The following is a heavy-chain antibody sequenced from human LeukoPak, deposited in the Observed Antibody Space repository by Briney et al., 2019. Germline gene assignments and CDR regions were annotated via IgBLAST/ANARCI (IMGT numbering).Heavy chain of an antibody. V-gene: IGHV3-74*01. CDR3: ARDGYNYYMDV. CDR2: INTDGSST. CDR1: GFTFSSYW. Sequence: GGSLRLSCAASGFTFSSYWMHWVRQAPGKGLVWVSRINTDGSSTSYVGSVKGRFTISRDNAKNTLYLQMNSLRAEDTAVYYCARDGYNYYMDVWGKGTTVTVS. J-gene: IGHJ6*03.